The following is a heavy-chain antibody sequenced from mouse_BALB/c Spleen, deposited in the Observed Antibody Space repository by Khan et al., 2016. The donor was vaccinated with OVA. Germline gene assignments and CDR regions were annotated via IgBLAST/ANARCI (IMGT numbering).Heavy chain of an antibody. D-gene: IGHD1-1*01. Sequence: QVQLKQSGAELAKPGASVKMSCKASGYTFINYWLLWVKQRPGQGLEWIGYINPSTGYTEYNQNFKDKATLTADKSSSTAYMQLSSLTSEDSAVYYCARRGLRWDFDYGGQGTTLTVSS. CDR2: INPSTGYT. V-gene: IGHV1-7*01. CDR1: GYTFINYW. J-gene: IGHJ2*01. CDR3: ARRGLRWDFDY.